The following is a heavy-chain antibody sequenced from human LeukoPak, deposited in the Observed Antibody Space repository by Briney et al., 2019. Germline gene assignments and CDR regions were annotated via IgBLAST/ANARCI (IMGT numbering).Heavy chain of an antibody. D-gene: IGHD3-10*01. CDR3: AKVKFGRQTYYYGSGTPLSAFDI. CDR1: GFTFSSYA. V-gene: IGHV3-23*01. J-gene: IGHJ3*02. CDR2: ISGSGGST. Sequence: GGSLRLSCAASGFTFSSYAMSWVRQAPGKGLEWVSAISGSGGSTYYADSVKGRFTISRDNSKNTLYLQMDSLRAEDTAVYYCAKVKFGRQTYYYGSGTPLSAFDIWGQGTMVTVSS.